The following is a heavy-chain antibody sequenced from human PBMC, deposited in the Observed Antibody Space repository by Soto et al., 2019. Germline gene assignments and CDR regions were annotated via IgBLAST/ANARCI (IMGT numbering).Heavy chain of an antibody. CDR3: ARVPFPYYYDTSGPFDY. Sequence: SETLSLTCSVSGGSSSSGDYYWSWLRQPPGKGLEWIGYMYHSGSTYYNPSLETRVTMSADTSKNQFSLKLSSVTAADTAVYYCARVPFPYYYDTSGPFDYWGQGTLVTVSS. D-gene: IGHD3-22*01. V-gene: IGHV4-30-4*01. CDR1: GGSSSSGDYY. J-gene: IGHJ4*02. CDR2: MYHSGST.